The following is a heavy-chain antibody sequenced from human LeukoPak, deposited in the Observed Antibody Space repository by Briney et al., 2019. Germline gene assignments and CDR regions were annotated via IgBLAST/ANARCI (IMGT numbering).Heavy chain of an antibody. CDR2: ISGSGGAA. Sequence: GGSLRLSCAASGFTFFDFGMSWVRQAPGKGLEWVSAISGSGGAAYSADSVKGRFTISRDNSNNTLYLEMSGLRLDDTAVYYCARDDWTTSGRLDPWGQGTLVPVSS. CDR3: ARDDWTTSGRLDP. D-gene: IGHD6-25*01. J-gene: IGHJ5*02. V-gene: IGHV3-23*01. CDR1: GFTFFDFG.